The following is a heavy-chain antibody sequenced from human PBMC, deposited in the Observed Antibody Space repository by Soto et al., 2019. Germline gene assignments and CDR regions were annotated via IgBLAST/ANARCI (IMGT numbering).Heavy chain of an antibody. D-gene: IGHD2-2*01. CDR3: AKDLLGDCSSTSCPPEYFQY. CDR2: ISGSGGST. V-gene: IGHV3-23*01. CDR1: GFTFSSYA. Sequence: PGGSLRLSCAASGFTFSSYAMSWVRQAPGKGLEWVSAISGSGGSTYYADSVKGRFTISRDNSKNTLYLQMNSLRAEDTAVYYCAKDLLGDCSSTSCPPEYFQYWGQGTLVTVAS. J-gene: IGHJ1*01.